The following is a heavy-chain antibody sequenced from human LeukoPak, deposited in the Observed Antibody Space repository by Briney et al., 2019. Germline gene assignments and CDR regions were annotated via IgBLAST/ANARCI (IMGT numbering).Heavy chain of an antibody. D-gene: IGHD2-2*02. J-gene: IGHJ4*02. CDR3: ARGLRYCSSTSCYSLDY. CDR1: GYTFTSYD. V-gene: IGHV1-8*03. Sequence: TSVNVSCKASGYTFTSYDINWVRQATGQGLEWMGWMNPNSGNTGYAQKFQGRVTITRNTSISTAYMELSSLRSEDTAVYYCARGLRYCSSTSCYSLDYWGQGTLVTVSS. CDR2: MNPNSGNT.